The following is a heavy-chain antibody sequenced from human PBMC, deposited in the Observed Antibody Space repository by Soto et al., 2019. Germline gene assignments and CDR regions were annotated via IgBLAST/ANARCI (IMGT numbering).Heavy chain of an antibody. CDR3: ARPRTYDYESDGYYGHQFDD. D-gene: IGHD3-22*01. CDR1: GGIFSRHP. V-gene: IGHV1-69*01. Sequence: QGQRVQSGAEVKKPGSSVKVSCKTSGGIFSRHPIDWVRQAPGRGLQWMGGIVPKLGTVIYPQNFQGRVTISADELTNTSYLELSGVTCEDTAVYYCARPRTYDYESDGYYGHQFDDWGHGTLVTVSS. CDR2: IVPKLGTV. J-gene: IGHJ4*01.